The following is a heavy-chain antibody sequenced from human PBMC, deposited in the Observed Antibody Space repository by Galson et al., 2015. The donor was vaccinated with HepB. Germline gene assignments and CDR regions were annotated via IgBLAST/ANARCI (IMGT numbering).Heavy chain of an antibody. CDR2: IWYDGTNK. J-gene: IGHJ6*02. CDR1: GFTFSSYG. CDR3: ARGEIRYSDWSYYYYYGMDV. D-gene: IGHD3-9*01. Sequence: SLRLSCAASGFTFSSYGMHWVRLAPGKGLEWVAVIWYDGTNKYYADSVKGRFTISRDNSKNTLYLQMNSLRAEDTAVYYCARGEIRYSDWSYYYYYGMDVWGQGTTVTVSS. V-gene: IGHV3-33*01.